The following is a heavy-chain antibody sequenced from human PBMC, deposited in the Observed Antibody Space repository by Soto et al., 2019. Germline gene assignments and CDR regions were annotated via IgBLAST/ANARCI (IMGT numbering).Heavy chain of an antibody. CDR2: ISDSGGNT. CDR1: GFTFNSYA. CDR3: AKRTVGDH. J-gene: IGHJ4*02. Sequence: EVQLLESGGGLVQPGGSLRLSCAASGFTFNSYAMSWVLQAPGKGLEWVSTISDSGGNTYYVDSVKGRFTISRDNSKNTLYLQMNSLRAEDTAVYYCAKRTVGDHWGQGTLVTVSS. V-gene: IGHV3-23*01. D-gene: IGHD1-26*01.